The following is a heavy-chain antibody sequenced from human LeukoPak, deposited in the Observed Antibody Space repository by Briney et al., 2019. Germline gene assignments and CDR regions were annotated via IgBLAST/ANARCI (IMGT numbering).Heavy chain of an antibody. CDR1: GYTFTSYY. J-gene: IGHJ6*02. CDR3: ATSGYSSSWYVPPGYYYYGMDV. D-gene: IGHD6-13*01. CDR2: INPNSGGT. V-gene: IGHV1-2*04. Sequence: ASVKVSCKASGYTFTSYYMHWVRQAPGQGLEWMGWINPNSGGTNYAQKFQGWVTMTRDTSISTAYMELSRLRSDDTAVYYCATSGYSSSWYVPPGYYYYGMDVWGQGTTVTVSS.